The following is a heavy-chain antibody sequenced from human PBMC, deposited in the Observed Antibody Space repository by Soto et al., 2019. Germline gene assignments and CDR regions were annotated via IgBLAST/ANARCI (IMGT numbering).Heavy chain of an antibody. J-gene: IGHJ5*02. CDR2: IIPIFGTA. D-gene: IGHD5-18*01. V-gene: IGHV1-69*01. CDR3: ARYTRDTAMVTRWFDP. Sequence: QVQLVQSGAEVKKPGSSVKVSCKASGGTFSSYAISWVRQAPGQGLEWMGGIIPIFGTANYAQKFQGRVTITADEPTSTAYMELSSLRSEDTAVYYCARYTRDTAMVTRWFDPWGQGTLVTVSS. CDR1: GGTFSSYA.